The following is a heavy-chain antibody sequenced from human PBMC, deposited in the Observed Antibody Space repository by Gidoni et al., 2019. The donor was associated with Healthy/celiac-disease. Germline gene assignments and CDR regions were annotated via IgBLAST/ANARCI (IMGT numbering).Heavy chain of an antibody. V-gene: IGHV4-34*01. Sequence: QVQLQQWGAGLLKPSETLSLTCAVYGGSFSGYYWSWIRQPPGKGLEWIGEINHSGSTNYNPSLKSRVTISVDTSKNQFSLKLSSVTAADTAVYYCARGAQQLASTLYYYYYYMDVWGKGTTVTVSS. CDR3: ARGAQQLASTLYYYYYYMDV. J-gene: IGHJ6*03. D-gene: IGHD6-13*01. CDR1: GGSFSGYY. CDR2: INHSGST.